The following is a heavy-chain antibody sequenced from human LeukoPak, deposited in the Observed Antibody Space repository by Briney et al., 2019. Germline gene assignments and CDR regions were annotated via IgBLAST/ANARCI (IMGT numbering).Heavy chain of an antibody. V-gene: IGHV3-48*03. J-gene: IGHJ4*02. CDR1: GFTFSGYE. CDR2: ISTSGVTI. Sequence: PGGSLRLSCAASGFTFSGYEMNWGRHVPGKGLEWVSHISTSGVTIHYSDSVKGRFTSSRDNAKKSLYLQMNSLRVEDTAVYYCARDGVPGHTVFDYWGQGALVTVS. D-gene: IGHD1-1*01. CDR3: ARDGVPGHTVFDY.